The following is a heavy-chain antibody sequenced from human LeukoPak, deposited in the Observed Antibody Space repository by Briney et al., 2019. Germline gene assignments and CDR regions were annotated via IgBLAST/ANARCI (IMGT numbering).Heavy chain of an antibody. CDR3: ASDYGGNPEYFQH. CDR2: IYYSGST. Sequence: SETLSLTCTVSGGSISSGDYYWSWIRQPPGKGLEWIGYIYYSGSTYYNPSLKSRVTISVDTSKNQFSLKLSSVTAADTAVYYCASDYGGNPEYFQHWGQGTLVTASS. V-gene: IGHV4-30-4*01. CDR1: GGSISSGDYY. D-gene: IGHD4-23*01. J-gene: IGHJ1*01.